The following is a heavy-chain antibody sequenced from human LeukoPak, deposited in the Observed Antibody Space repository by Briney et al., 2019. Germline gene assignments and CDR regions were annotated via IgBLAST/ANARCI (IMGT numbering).Heavy chain of an antibody. CDR2: ISYDGSNK. Sequence: GGSLRLSCAASGFTFSSYGMHWVRQAPGKGLEWVAVISYDGSNKYYADSVKGRFTISRDNSKNTLYLQMNSLRAEDTAVYYCAKSETYYDFWSGYPHDYWGQGTLVTVSS. J-gene: IGHJ4*02. CDR1: GFTFSSYG. V-gene: IGHV3-30*18. CDR3: AKSETYYDFWSGYPHDY. D-gene: IGHD3-3*01.